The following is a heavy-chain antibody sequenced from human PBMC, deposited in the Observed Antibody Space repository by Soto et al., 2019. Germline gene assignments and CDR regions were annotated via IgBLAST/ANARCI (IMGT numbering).Heavy chain of an antibody. J-gene: IGHJ3*02. D-gene: IGHD3-22*01. CDR1: GGTFSSYA. V-gene: IGHV1-69*06. CDR2: IIPIFGTA. Sequence: QVQLVQSGAEVKKPGSSVKVSYKASGGTFSSYAISWVRQAPGQGLEWMGGIIPIFGTANYAQKFQGRVTITADKSTSTAYIELSSLRSEDTAVYYCARDHSSGSSDAFDIWGQGTMVTVSS. CDR3: ARDHSSGSSDAFDI.